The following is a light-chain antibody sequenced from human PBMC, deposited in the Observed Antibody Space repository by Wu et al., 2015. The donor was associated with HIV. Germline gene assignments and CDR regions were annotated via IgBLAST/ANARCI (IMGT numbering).Light chain of an antibody. V-gene: IGKV1-17*03. CDR2: GAS. CDR3: LHYNSFPLT. J-gene: IGKJ4*01. CDR1: QGINNY. Sequence: DIQMTQSPSAMSASVGDRVTITCRASQGINNYLAWFQQKPGKVPKRLIYGASSLQSGVPSRFSGSGFGTEFTLTISNLQPEDFATYYCLHYNSFPLTFGGGTKVEIK.